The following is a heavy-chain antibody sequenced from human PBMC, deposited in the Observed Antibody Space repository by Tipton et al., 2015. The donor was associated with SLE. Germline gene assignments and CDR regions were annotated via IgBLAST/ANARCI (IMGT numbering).Heavy chain of an antibody. Sequence: LSLTCTVSGDSFSSGSSSWNWVRQPAGKGLEWIGLIYNSGITNYNPSLQSRVTLSVDMSKNQFSLRLSSVTAVDTAVYYCARTAGRSVKLWYFDLWGRGTLVTVSS. D-gene: IGHD5-18*01. J-gene: IGHJ2*01. CDR2: IYNSGIT. V-gene: IGHV4-61*02. CDR3: ARTAGRSVKLWYFDL. CDR1: GDSFSSGSSS.